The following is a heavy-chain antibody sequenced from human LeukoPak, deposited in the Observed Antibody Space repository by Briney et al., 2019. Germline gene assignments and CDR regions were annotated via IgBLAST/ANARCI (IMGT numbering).Heavy chain of an antibody. V-gene: IGHV1-2*02. CDR1: GYTFTGYY. Sequence: GASVKVSCKASGYTFTGYYMHWVRQAPGQGLEWMGWINPNSGGTNYAQKFQGRVTMTRDTSISTAYMELSRPRSDDTAVYYCARDSGYSSGWYNWFDPWGQGTLVTVSS. D-gene: IGHD6-19*01. J-gene: IGHJ5*02. CDR3: ARDSGYSSGWYNWFDP. CDR2: INPNSGGT.